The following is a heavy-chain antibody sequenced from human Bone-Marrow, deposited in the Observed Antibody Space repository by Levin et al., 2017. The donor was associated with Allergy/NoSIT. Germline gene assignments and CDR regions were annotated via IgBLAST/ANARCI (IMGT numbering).Heavy chain of an antibody. J-gene: IGHJ5*02. CDR3: ARGRDSSSWYRLLWFDP. V-gene: IGHV4-31*03. Sequence: MTSETLSLTCTVSGDSISSGAYYWSWIRQHPGKGLEWIGYIYYSGSTRYNPSLKSRVTISLDTSKNQFSLNLNSVTAADTAVYYCARGRDSSSWYRLLWFDPWGQGSLVTVSS. CDR1: GDSISSGAYY. D-gene: IGHD6-13*01. CDR2: IYYSGST.